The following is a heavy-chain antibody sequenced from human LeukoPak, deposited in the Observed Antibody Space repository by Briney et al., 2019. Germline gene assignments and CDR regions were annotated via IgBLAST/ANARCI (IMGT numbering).Heavy chain of an antibody. Sequence: GGSLRLSCAASRFTFNSYAMSWVRQAPGKGLEWVSVIGGSNGITFYVGSVKGRFTISRDNSKDTLYLQMNSLRAEDTAVYYCAKILSVSWFDPWGQGTLVTVSS. CDR2: IGGSNGIT. CDR3: AKILSVSWFDP. J-gene: IGHJ5*02. V-gene: IGHV3-23*01. CDR1: RFTFNSYA. D-gene: IGHD2/OR15-2a*01.